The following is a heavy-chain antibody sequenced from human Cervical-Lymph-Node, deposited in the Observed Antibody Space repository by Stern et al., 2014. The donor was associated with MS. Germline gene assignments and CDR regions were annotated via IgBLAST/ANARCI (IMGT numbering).Heavy chain of an antibody. V-gene: IGHV3-30-3*01. Sequence: VHLVESGGDVVQPGRSLRLSCAASRFSISDYAMHWVRQAPGKGLGWGATISHDGSSKRYAGSVKGRFTISRDNLKSTVHVQMNSLRAEDTAVYYCTREDCSGDSCRGMDVWGQGTTVTVSS. CDR3: TREDCSGDSCRGMDV. D-gene: IGHD2-15*01. J-gene: IGHJ6*02. CDR2: ISHDGSSK. CDR1: RFSISDYA.